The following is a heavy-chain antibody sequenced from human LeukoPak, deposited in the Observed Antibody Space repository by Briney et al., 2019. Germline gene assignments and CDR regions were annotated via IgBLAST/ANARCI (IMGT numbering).Heavy chain of an antibody. CDR3: ARGLGYNFWSGYSPGYHFDY. V-gene: IGHV1-18*01. CDR2: ISAYNGNT. D-gene: IGHD3-3*01. CDR1: GYTFTSYG. J-gene: IGHJ4*02. Sequence: ASVKVSCKASGYTFTSYGISWVRQAPGQGFEWMGWISAYNGNTNYAQKLQGRVTMTTDTPTSTAYMELRSLRSDDTAVYYCARGLGYNFWSGYSPGYHFDYWGQGTLVTVSS.